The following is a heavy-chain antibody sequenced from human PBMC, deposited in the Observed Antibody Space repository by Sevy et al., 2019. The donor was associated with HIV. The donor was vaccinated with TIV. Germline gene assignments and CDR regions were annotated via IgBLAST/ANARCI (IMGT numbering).Heavy chain of an antibody. CDR3: ARHKVRGANWFDP. D-gene: IGHD3-10*01. CDR2: IYYSGST. J-gene: IGHJ5*02. V-gene: IGHV4-39*01. CDR1: GGSISSSSYY. Sequence: SETLSLTCTVSGGSISSSSYYWGWIRQPPGKGLEWIGSIYYSGSTYYNPSLKSRVTISVDMSKNQFSLKLSSVTAADTAVYYCARHKVRGANWFDPWGQGTLVTVSS.